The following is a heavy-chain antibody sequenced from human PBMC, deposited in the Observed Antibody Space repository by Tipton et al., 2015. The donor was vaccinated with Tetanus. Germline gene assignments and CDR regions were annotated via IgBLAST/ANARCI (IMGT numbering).Heavy chain of an antibody. V-gene: IGHV4-34*01. D-gene: IGHD3-22*01. Sequence: GLVKPSETLSLTCAVSGVSFRDHYWSWIRQPPGKGLEWIGEIDHRGSTRYNPSLRSRVTFSVDTSKNQLLMRMTSVTAADTAVYYCAGSLVRWFVPWGQGTLVTVSS. CDR2: IDHRGST. CDR3: AGSLVRWFVP. J-gene: IGHJ5*02. CDR1: GVSFRDHY.